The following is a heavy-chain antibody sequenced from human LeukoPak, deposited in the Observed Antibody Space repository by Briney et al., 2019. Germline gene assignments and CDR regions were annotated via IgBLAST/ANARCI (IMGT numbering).Heavy chain of an antibody. D-gene: IGHD3-22*01. Sequence: SETLSLTCTVSGGSISSGSYYWSWIRQPAGKGLEWIGRIYTSGSTNYNPSLKSRVTISVDTSKNQFSLKLSSVTAADTAVYYCARAEFTTMIDIWGQGTMVTVSS. CDR1: GGSISSGSYY. V-gene: IGHV4-61*02. J-gene: IGHJ3*02. CDR3: ARAEFTTMIDI. CDR2: IYTSGST.